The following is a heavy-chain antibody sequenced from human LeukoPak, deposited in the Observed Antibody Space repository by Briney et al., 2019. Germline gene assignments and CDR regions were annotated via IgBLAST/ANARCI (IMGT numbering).Heavy chain of an antibody. J-gene: IGHJ4*02. CDR3: AKDATMIVVIGYFDY. Sequence: GGSLRLSCAASGSTFSDYAMNWVRQAPGRGLEWVSTINYSGDSTYYADSVKGRFTISRDNAKNTLYLQMNSLRAEDTAVYVCAKDATMIVVIGYFDYWGQGTLVTVSS. CDR1: GSTFSDYA. D-gene: IGHD3-22*01. CDR2: INYSGDST. V-gene: IGHV3-23*01.